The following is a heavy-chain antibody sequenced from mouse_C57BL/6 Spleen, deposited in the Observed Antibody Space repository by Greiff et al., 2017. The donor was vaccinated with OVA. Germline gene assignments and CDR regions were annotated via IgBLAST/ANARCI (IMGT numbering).Heavy chain of an antibody. CDR3: ARYYSNYEGLYAMDY. Sequence: QVQLKQPGAELVKPGASVKLSCKASGYTFTSYWMHWVKQRPGQGLEWIGMIHPNSGSTNYNEKFKSKATLTVDKSSSTAYMQLSSLTSEDSAVYYCARYYSNYEGLYAMDYWGQGTSVTVSS. V-gene: IGHV1-64*01. J-gene: IGHJ4*01. CDR1: GYTFTSYW. D-gene: IGHD2-5*01. CDR2: IHPNSGST.